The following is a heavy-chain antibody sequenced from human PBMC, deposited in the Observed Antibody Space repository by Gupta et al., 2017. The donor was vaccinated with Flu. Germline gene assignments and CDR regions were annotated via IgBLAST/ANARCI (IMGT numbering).Heavy chain of an antibody. CDR1: GFSLRNYG. CDR3: AKDWKWNFNNFGMNV. D-gene: IGHD1-1*01. Sequence: QEQVAESGGGVVQPGGSLRLSCAAFGFSLRNYGMHWVRQAPGKGLDWVAVTSYDGSNKFYAESVKGRFTISKDNSKDTLYLQMNSLRTEDTAVYYCAKDWKWNFNNFGMNVWGQGTTVTVSS. CDR2: TSYDGSNK. J-gene: IGHJ6*02. V-gene: IGHV3-30*18.